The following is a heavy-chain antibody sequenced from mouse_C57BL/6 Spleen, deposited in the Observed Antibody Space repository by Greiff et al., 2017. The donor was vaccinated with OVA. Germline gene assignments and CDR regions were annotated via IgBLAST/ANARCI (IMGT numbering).Heavy chain of an antibody. D-gene: IGHD1-1*01. CDR2: INPNNGGT. CDR3: ARWDYGSSPWFDY. J-gene: IGHJ3*01. CDR1: GYTFTDYY. Sequence: EVQLQQSGPELVKPGASVKISCKASGYTFTDYYMNWVKQSPGKSLEWIGAINPNNGGTSYNQKFKGKATLTVDKSSSTAYMELRSLTSEDSAVYYCARWDYGSSPWFDYWGQGTLVTVSA. V-gene: IGHV1-26*01.